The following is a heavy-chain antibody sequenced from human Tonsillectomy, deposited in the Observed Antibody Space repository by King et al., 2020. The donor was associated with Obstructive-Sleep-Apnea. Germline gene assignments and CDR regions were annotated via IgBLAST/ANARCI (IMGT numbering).Heavy chain of an antibody. D-gene: IGHD3-22*01. CDR1: GFTFGSYW. Sequence: VQLVESGGGLVQPGGSLRLSWAASGFTFGSYWMTWVRQAPGRGLEWVANIRQDESQKYYVDSVKGRFTIARDNAKNSLYLQMNSLRADDTAVYYCARDRSYETTGYYYDVFDMWGQGTMVTVSS. J-gene: IGHJ3*02. V-gene: IGHV3-7*03. CDR2: IRQDESQK. CDR3: ARDRSYETTGYYYDVFDM.